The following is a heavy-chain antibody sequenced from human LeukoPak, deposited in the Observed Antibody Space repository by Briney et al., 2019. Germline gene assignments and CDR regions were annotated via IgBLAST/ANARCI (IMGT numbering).Heavy chain of an antibody. CDR1: GGSISSYH. D-gene: IGHD5-12*01. J-gene: IGHJ4*02. CDR3: ARSIVATINPDY. Sequence: SETLSLTCTVSGGSISSYHWSWIRQPPGKGLEWIGYIYYSGSTNYNPSLKSRVTISVDTSKNQFSLKLSSVTAADTAVYYCARSIVATINPDYWGQGTLVTVSS. CDR2: IYYSGST. V-gene: IGHV4-59*01.